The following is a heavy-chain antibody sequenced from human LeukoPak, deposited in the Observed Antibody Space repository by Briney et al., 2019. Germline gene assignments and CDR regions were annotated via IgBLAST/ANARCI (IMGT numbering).Heavy chain of an antibody. J-gene: IGHJ4*02. V-gene: IGHV3-21*01. CDR3: AREVSEGFDF. D-gene: IGHD3-22*01. Sequence: GGSLRLSCTASGFTFSGYSMNWIRQAPGKGLEWVSSFGTRSTSIYHAGSVKGRFAISRDNAKNLLYLQMNSPRAEDTALYYCAREVSEGFDFWGQGTLVTVSS. CDR1: GFTFSGYS. CDR2: FGTRSTSI.